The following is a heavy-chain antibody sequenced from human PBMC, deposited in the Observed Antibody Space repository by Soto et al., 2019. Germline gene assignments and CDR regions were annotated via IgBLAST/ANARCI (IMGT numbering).Heavy chain of an antibody. CDR3: ARHGNQLEDYYDSSGLYYYYYGMDV. CDR2: IYPGDSDT. V-gene: IGHV5-51*01. Sequence: PGESLKISCKGSGSSFTSYWIGWVRQMPGKGLEWMGIIYPGDSDTRYSPSFQGQVTISADKSISTAYLQWSSLKASDTAMYYCARHGNQLEDYYDSSGLYYYYYGMDVWGQGTTVTVSS. D-gene: IGHD3-22*01. CDR1: GSSFTSYW. J-gene: IGHJ6*02.